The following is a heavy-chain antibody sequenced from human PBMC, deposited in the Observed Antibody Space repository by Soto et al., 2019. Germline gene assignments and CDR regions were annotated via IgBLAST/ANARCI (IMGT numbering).Heavy chain of an antibody. CDR1: GYTFTSYG. J-gene: IGHJ6*02. CDR3: ARVVSGRWLVHSRGYYFYGMDG. D-gene: IGHD6-19*01. V-gene: IGHV1-18*01. CDR2: ISAYNGNT. Sequence: ASVKVSCKASGYTFTSYGISWVRQAPGQGLEWMGWISAYNGNTNYAQKLQGRVTMTTDTSTSTAYMELRSLRSDDTAVYYCARVVSGRWLVHSRGYYFYGMDGWG.